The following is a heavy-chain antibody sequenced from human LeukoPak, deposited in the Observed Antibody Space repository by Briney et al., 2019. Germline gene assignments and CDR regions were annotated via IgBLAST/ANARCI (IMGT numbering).Heavy chain of an antibody. J-gene: IGHJ4*02. CDR1: GFTFSSYS. CDR2: ISSSSSYI. D-gene: IGHD3-22*01. Sequence: NPGGSLRLSCAASGFTFSSYSMNWVRQAPGKGLEWVSSISSSSSYIYYADSVKGRFTISRDNAKNSLYLQMNSLRAEDTAVYYCARRAGDYSHPYDYWGQGILVTVSS. V-gene: IGHV3-21*01. CDR3: ARRAGDYSHPYDY.